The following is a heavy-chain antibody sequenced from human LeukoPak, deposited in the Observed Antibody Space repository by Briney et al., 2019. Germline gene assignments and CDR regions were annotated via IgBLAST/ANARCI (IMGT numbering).Heavy chain of an antibody. CDR1: GASLSSIFYY. Sequence: SETLSLTCNVSGASLSSIFYYWGWIRQPPGKGLEWIGNIFHDGSSYFNPSLKSRVTISVDRSKNLFSLKLTSVTAADTSVYYCARHVLSNRSFDSWGQGTLVTVSS. CDR2: IFHDGSS. CDR3: ARHVLSNRSFDS. J-gene: IGHJ5*01. V-gene: IGHV4-39*01. D-gene: IGHD4/OR15-4a*01.